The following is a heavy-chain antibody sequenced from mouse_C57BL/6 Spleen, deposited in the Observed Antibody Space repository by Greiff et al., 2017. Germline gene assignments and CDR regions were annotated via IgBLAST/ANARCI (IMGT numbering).Heavy chain of an antibody. CDR2: IDPADGET. J-gene: IGHJ4*01. CDR3: ARGGDYYGTMDY. V-gene: IGHV14-2*01. D-gene: IGHD1-2*01. CDR1: GFNIKDYY. Sequence: VQLQQSGAELVKPGASVKLSCTASGFNIKDYYMHWVKQRTEQGLAWIGRIDPADGETKYAPQVQGKATITADTSSTTAYLQLSSLTAEDTAVYYCARGGDYYGTMDYWGQGTSVTVAS.